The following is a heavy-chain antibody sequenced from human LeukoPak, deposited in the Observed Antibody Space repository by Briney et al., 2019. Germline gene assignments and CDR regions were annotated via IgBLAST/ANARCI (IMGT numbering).Heavy chain of an antibody. CDR1: GGTFSSYA. J-gene: IGHJ3*02. V-gene: IGHV1-69*04. Sequence: GASAKVSCKASGGTFSSYAISWVRQAPGQGREWMGRIIPILGIANYAQKFQGRVTITADKSTSTAYMELSSLRSEDTAVYYCAREYWPRSPYAFDIWGQGTTVTVSS. CDR2: IIPILGIA. CDR3: AREYWPRSPYAFDI. D-gene: IGHD2-8*02.